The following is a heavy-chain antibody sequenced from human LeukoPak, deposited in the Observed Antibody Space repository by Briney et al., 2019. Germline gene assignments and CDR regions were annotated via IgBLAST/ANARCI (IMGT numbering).Heavy chain of an antibody. Sequence: PSETLSLTCSVSGASISSGSYYWNWLRQPAGKGLEWIGRIYTSGSTNYNPSLKSRVTISLDTSNNQSSLRLSSVTAADTALYYCARDPSGFGVYSGWGQGTLVTVSS. CDR3: ARDPSGFGVYSG. D-gene: IGHD3-10*01. CDR2: IYTSGST. J-gene: IGHJ4*02. CDR1: GASISSGSYY. V-gene: IGHV4-61*02.